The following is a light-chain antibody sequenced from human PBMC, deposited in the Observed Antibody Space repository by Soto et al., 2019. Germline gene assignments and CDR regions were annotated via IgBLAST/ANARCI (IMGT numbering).Light chain of an antibody. J-gene: IGKJ5*01. CDR2: GSF. CDR1: QSVDNN. CDR3: QQYNDRPPIT. Sequence: EIVMTQSPVTLSASPGESATLSCRASQSVDNNVAWYQQKPGQAPRLLIVGSFARATGIPARFSGSGSGSDFTLTISGLQSEDFAVYYWQQYNDRPPITVGQGTRLEIK. V-gene: IGKV3-15*01.